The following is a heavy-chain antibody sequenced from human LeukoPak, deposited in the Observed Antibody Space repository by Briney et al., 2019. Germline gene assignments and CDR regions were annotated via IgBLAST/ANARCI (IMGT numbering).Heavy chain of an antibody. J-gene: IGHJ4*02. CDR3: ARDCGRDELDY. CDR2: IGTAGDT. V-gene: IGHV3-13*01. Sequence: GSLRLSCAASGFTFSSYDMHWVRQATGKGLEWVSAIGTAGDTYYPGSVKGRFTISRENAKNSLYLQMNSLRAEDTAVYYCARDCGRDELDYWGQGTLVTVSS. CDR1: GFTFSSYD. D-gene: IGHD5-24*01.